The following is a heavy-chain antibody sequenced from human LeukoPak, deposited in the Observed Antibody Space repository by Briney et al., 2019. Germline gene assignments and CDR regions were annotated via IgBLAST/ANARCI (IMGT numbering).Heavy chain of an antibody. V-gene: IGHV1-69*13. D-gene: IGHD6-19*01. J-gene: IGHJ4*02. CDR2: IIPIFGTA. CDR3: ARFEQWLVIHLDY. Sequence: GASVKVSCKASGGTFSSYAISWVRQAPGQGLEWMGGIIPIFGTANYAQKFQGRVTITADESTSTAYMELSSLRSEDTAVYYCARFEQWLVIHLDYWGQGTLVSVSS. CDR1: GGTFSSYA.